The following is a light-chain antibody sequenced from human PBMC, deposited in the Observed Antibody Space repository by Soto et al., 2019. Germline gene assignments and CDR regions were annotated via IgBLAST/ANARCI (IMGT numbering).Light chain of an antibody. Sequence: DIVMTQSPLSLPVTPGEPASISCRSSQSLLHSNGYNYLDWYLQKPGQSPQLLIYLGSNRASGVPDRFRGSGSATDFTPKISRVEAEDVRVYYCMQALQTPLTFGGGTNVDIK. J-gene: IGKJ4*01. CDR3: MQALQTPLT. CDR2: LGS. CDR1: QSLLHSNGYNY. V-gene: IGKV2-28*01.